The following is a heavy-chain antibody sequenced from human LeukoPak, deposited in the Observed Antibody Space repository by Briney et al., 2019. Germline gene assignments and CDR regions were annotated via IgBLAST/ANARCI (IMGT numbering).Heavy chain of an antibody. V-gene: IGHV1-2*02. Sequence: ASVKVSCKASGYTFTGYYMHWVRQAPGQGLEWMGWINPNSGGTNYAQKFQGRVTMTRDTSISTAYMELSRLRSDDTAVYYCARDRTHSITMRVLYYFDYWGQGTLVTVSS. CDR2: INPNSGGT. D-gene: IGHD3-22*01. CDR1: GYTFTGYY. J-gene: IGHJ4*02. CDR3: ARDRTHSITMRVLYYFDY.